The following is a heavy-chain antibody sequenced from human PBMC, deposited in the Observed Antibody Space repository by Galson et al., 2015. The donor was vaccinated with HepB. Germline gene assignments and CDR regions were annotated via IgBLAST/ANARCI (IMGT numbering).Heavy chain of an antibody. Sequence: SLRLSCAASGFTFSSYWMSWVRQAPGKGLEWVANIKQDGSEKYYVDSVKGRFTISRDNAKNSLYLQMNSLRAEDTAVYYCARDGSGYYDSSGYYVYWGQGTLVTVSS. D-gene: IGHD3-22*01. CDR1: GFTFSSYW. J-gene: IGHJ4*02. V-gene: IGHV3-7*03. CDR2: IKQDGSEK. CDR3: ARDGSGYYDSSGYYVY.